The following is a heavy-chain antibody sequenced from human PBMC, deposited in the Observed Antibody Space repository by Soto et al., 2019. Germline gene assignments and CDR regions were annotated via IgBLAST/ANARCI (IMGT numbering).Heavy chain of an antibody. CDR2: IWYDGTNK. D-gene: IGHD3-10*01. V-gene: IGHV3-33*06. CDR3: AKSITPRPNYFDY. J-gene: IGHJ4*02. Sequence: QVQLVESGGGVVQPGRSLRLSCAASGFTFSSYGMHWVRQAPGKGLEWVVVIWYDGTNKYYADSVKGRFTISRDNSKNTLYLQMNSLRAEDTAVYYCAKSITPRPNYFDYWGQGTLVTVSS. CDR1: GFTFSSYG.